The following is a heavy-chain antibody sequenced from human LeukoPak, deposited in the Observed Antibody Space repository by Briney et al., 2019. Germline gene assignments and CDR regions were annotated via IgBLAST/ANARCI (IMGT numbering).Heavy chain of an antibody. J-gene: IGHJ4*02. CDR3: ARGPGGNFDY. V-gene: IGHV4-31*03. CDR2: IYYSGST. Sequence: SETLSLTCTVSGGPISSGGYYWSWIRQHPGKGLEWIGNIYYSGSTHYNPSLKSRITMSVYTSKNQFSLKLSSVTAADTAVYYCARGPGGNFDYWGQGTLVTVSS. CDR1: GGPISSGGYY. D-gene: IGHD3-10*01.